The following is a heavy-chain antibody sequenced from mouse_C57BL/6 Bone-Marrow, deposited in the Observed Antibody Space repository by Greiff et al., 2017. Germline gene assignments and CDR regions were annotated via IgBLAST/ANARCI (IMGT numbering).Heavy chain of an antibody. V-gene: IGHV1-15*01. J-gene: IGHJ2*01. CDR3: KRKTTAVDY. CDR1: GYTFTDYE. D-gene: IGHD1-2*01. Sequence: QVQLKQSGAELVRPGASVTLSCKASGYTFTDYEMHWVKQTPVHGLEWIGAIDPETGGTAYTQKFKGKAILTADTSSSTAYLELRSLTSENSAVYYGKRKTTAVDYWGQGTTLTVSS. CDR2: IDPETGGT.